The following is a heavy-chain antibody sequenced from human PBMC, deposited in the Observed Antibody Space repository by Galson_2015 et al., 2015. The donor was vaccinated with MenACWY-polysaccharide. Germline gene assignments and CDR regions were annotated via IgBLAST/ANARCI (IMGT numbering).Heavy chain of an antibody. CDR2: IKQDGSEK. CDR1: GFTFSSYW. CDR3: ARVEGSITRLDDAFDI. V-gene: IGHV3-7*01. D-gene: IGHD3-10*01. Sequence: SLRLSCAASGFTFSSYWMSWVRQAPGKGLEWVANIKQDGSEKYYVDSVKGRFTISRDNAKNSLYLQMNSLRAEDTAVYYCARVEGSITRLDDAFDIWGQGTMVTVSS. J-gene: IGHJ3*02.